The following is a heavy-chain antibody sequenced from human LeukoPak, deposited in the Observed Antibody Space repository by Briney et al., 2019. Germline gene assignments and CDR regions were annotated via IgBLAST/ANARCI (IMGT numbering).Heavy chain of an antibody. CDR3: ARDGSSRFRDY. CDR2: INTNTGNP. J-gene: IGHJ4*02. D-gene: IGHD6-13*01. Sequence: ASVKVSCKASGYTFTSYAMNWVRQAPGQGLEWMGWINTNTGNPTYTQGFTGRFVFSLDTSVCTVYLQISSLKAEDTAVYYCARDGSSRFRDYWGQGTLVTVSS. V-gene: IGHV7-4-1*02. CDR1: GYTFTSYA.